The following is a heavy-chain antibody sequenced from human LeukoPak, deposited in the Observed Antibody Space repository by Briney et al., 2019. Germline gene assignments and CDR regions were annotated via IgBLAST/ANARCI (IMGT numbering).Heavy chain of an antibody. CDR2: MKVDGSDI. Sequence: PGGSLRLSCAASGFTFSNDFMTWVRQAPGKGLEWVANMKVDGSDIHYVDSVKGRFTISSDNARNSLYLQMNTLRVEDTAVYYCAKGKAQYSSGWYDFDYWGQGTLVTVSS. CDR1: GFTFSNDF. V-gene: IGHV3-7*01. D-gene: IGHD6-19*01. CDR3: AKGKAQYSSGWYDFDY. J-gene: IGHJ4*02.